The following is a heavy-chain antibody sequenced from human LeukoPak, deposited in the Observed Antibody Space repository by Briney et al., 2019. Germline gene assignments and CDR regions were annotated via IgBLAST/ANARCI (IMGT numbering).Heavy chain of an antibody. CDR1: GFTFSSYS. CDR2: ISSSSYI. V-gene: IGHV3-21*01. J-gene: IGHJ5*02. D-gene: IGHD1-1*01. Sequence: PGGSLRLSCAASGFTFSSYSMNWVRQAPGKGLEWVSSISSSSYIYYADSVKGRFTISRDNAKNSLYLQMNSLRAGDTAVYYCARDGTGMDYDNWFDPWGQGTLVTVSS. CDR3: ARDGTGMDYDNWFDP.